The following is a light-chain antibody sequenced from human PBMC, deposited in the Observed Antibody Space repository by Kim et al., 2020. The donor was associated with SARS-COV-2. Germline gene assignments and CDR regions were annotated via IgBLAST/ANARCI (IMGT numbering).Light chain of an antibody. J-gene: IGKJ1*01. CDR2: DAS. V-gene: IGKV1-5*01. CDR1: QSISSW. CDR3: QQYNSYSWT. Sequence: ASVGGRVTITCRASQSISSWLAWYQQKPGKAPKLLSYDASSLESGVPSRFSGSGSGTEFTLTISSLQPDDFATYYCQQYNSYSWTFGQGTKVDIK.